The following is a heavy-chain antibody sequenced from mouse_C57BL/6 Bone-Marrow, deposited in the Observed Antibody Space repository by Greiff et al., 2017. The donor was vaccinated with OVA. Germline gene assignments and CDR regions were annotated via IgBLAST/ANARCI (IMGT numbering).Heavy chain of an antibody. CDR1: GFTFSSYA. Sequence: EVQLVESGGGLVKPGGSLKLSCAASGFTFSSYAMSWVRQTPEKRLEWVATISDGGSYTYYPDNVKGRFTISRDNAKNNLYLQMSHLKSEDTAMYYCAREAALWYFDVWGTGTTVTVSS. CDR2: ISDGGSYT. CDR3: AREAALWYFDV. V-gene: IGHV5-4*01. J-gene: IGHJ1*03.